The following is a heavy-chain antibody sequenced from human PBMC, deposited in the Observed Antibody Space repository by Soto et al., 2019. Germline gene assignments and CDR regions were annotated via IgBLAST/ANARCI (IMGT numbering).Heavy chain of an antibody. D-gene: IGHD6-19*01. CDR3: ASSPYSSGWYFY. J-gene: IGHJ4*02. CDR2: INHSGST. CDR1: GGSFSGYY. Sequence: SETLSLTCAVYGGSFSGYYWRWIRQPPGKGLEWIGEINHSGSTNYNPSLKSRVTISVDTSKNQLSLKLSSATAADTAVYYCASSPYSSGWYFYWGQGTLVTVSS. V-gene: IGHV4-34*01.